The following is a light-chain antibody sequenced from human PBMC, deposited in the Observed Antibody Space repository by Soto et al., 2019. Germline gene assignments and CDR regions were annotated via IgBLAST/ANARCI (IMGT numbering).Light chain of an antibody. CDR2: DAS. J-gene: IGKJ1*01. CDR1: QSISSW. V-gene: IGKV1-5*01. CDR3: QQYNSYSSWT. Sequence: DIQMTQSPSTLSASVGDRVTITCRASQSISSWLAWYQQKPGKAPKLLIYDASSLESGVPSRFSGSGSGTEFTLTISSLQPDDFAPYYGQQYNSYSSWTFGQGTKLEIK.